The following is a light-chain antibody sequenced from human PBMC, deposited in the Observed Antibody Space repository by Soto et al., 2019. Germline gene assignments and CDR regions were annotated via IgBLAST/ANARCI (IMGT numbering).Light chain of an antibody. CDR3: SXXTSSSTLGVV. V-gene: IGLV2-14*01. CDR2: EVS. CDR1: SSDVGDYNY. Sequence: QXALTQPASVSGSPGQSIXISCTGTSSDVGDYNYVSWYQQHPGKAPKLMIYEVSNRPSGVSDRFSGSKSGNTASLTISGLXXXXXXXXYXSXXTSSSTLGVVFGGGTKLTVL. J-gene: IGLJ2*01.